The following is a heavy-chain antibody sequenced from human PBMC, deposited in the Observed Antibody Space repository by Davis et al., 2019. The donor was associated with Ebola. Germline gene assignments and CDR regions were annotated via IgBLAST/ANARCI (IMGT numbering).Heavy chain of an antibody. J-gene: IGHJ2*01. D-gene: IGHD6-6*01. CDR3: ARDLSSSFSARASWYFDL. CDR2: ISSSGSTI. V-gene: IGHV3-11*04. Sequence: PGGSLRLSCAASGFTFSDYYMSWIRQAPGKGLEWVSYISSSGSTIYYADSVKGRFTISRDNAKNSLYLQMNSLRAEDTAVYYCARDLSSSFSARASWYFDLWGRGTLVTVSS. CDR1: GFTFSDYY.